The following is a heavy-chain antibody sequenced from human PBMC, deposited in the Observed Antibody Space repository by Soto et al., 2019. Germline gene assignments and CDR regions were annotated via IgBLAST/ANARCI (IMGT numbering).Heavy chain of an antibody. CDR1: VGSFSGYY. CDR3: ARGPYYDFWSGYQLNYYYYYGMDV. Sequence: PSETLSLTCAVYVGSFSGYYWSWIRQPPGKGLEWIGEINHSGSTNYNPSLKSRVTISVDTSKNQFSLKLSSVTAADTAVYYCARGPYYDFWSGYQLNYYYYYGMDVWGQGTTVTVSS. J-gene: IGHJ6*02. CDR2: INHSGST. V-gene: IGHV4-34*01. D-gene: IGHD3-3*01.